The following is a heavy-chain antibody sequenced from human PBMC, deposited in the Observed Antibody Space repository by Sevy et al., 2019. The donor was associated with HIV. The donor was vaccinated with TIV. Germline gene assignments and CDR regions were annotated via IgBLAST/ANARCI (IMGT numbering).Heavy chain of an antibody. J-gene: IGHJ4*02. CDR1: GYTFTSYA. V-gene: IGHV1-3*01. Sequence: ASVKVSCKASGYTFTSYAMHWVRQAPGQRLEWMGWINAGNGNTKYSQKFQGRVTITRDTSASTAYMELSSLRSEDTAGYYCARATSTGTAAFDYWGQGTLVTVSS. CDR3: ARATSTGTAAFDY. D-gene: IGHD2-21*02. CDR2: INAGNGNT.